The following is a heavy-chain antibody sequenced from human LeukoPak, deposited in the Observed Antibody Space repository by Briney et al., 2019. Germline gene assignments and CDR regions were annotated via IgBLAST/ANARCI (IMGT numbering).Heavy chain of an antibody. J-gene: IGHJ6*02. CDR2: IYYSGST. D-gene: IGHD6-13*01. CDR1: GGSISSYY. Sequence: SETLSLTCTVSGGSISSYYWSWIGQPPGKGLEWIGYIYYSGSTNYNPSLKSRVTISVDTSKNQFSLKLSSVTAADTAVYYCARVRQQLGPYYYYGMDVWGQGTAVTVSS. CDR3: ARVRQQLGPYYYYGMDV. V-gene: IGHV4-59*01.